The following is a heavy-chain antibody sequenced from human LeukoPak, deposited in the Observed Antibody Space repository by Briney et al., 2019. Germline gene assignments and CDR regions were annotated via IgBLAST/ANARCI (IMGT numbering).Heavy chain of an antibody. V-gene: IGHV3-23*01. Sequence: GGSLRLSCPASGFSFRSHGMNWVRQAPGKGLEWVSGIIPRGDITYYADSVKGRFTISRDNSKNTLYLQMNSLRTEDTAVYYCAKDGVALLWFGRVPSDAFDIWGQGTMVTVSS. CDR2: IIPRGDIT. D-gene: IGHD3-10*01. J-gene: IGHJ3*02. CDR1: GFSFRSHG. CDR3: AKDGVALLWFGRVPSDAFDI.